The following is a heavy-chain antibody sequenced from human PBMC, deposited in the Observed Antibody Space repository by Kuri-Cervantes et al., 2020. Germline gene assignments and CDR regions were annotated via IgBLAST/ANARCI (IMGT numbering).Heavy chain of an antibody. CDR1: AYTFTSYD. D-gene: IGHD2-15*01. CDR3: ARVRYAPDRPKCSGGSCYYTYCHGMDV. J-gene: IGHJ6*02. V-gene: IGHV1-8*01. CDR2: MNPNSGKT. Sequence: ASVKVSCKASAYTFTSYDINWVRQATGQGPEWMGWMNPNSGKTGFAQKFQGRVSMTRNTSISTAYMELSSLRSEDTAVYYCARVRYAPDRPKCSGGSCYYTYCHGMDVWGQGTAVTVSS.